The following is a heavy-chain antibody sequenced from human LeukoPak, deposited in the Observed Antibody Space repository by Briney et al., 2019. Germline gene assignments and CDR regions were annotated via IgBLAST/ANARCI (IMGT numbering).Heavy chain of an antibody. D-gene: IGHD3-10*01. Sequence: GGSLRLSCAASGFTFSNYAMNWVRQAPGKGLEWVSAISASGGRTYYADSVKGRFTISRDNSKNTLYLQMNSLRAEDTAVYYCARDRYYGSGSHAFDIWGQGTMVTVSS. J-gene: IGHJ3*02. CDR3: ARDRYYGSGSHAFDI. CDR1: GFTFSNYA. V-gene: IGHV3-23*01. CDR2: ISASGGRT.